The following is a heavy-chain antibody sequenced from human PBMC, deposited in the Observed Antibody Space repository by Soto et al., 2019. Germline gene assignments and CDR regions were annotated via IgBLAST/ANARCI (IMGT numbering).Heavy chain of an antibody. Sequence: EVQLLESGGGLVQPGGSLRLSCAASGFTFTRYSMNWLRQAPGKGLEWVSSTSSSGGGTYYAESVKGRFTISRDKSRNTLDLQMYSRRADDPAIYCCAKTIEQQLLPCAFDSWGHGTMVNVSS. V-gene: IGHV3-23*01. CDR1: GFTFTRYS. D-gene: IGHD6-13*01. CDR2: TSSSGGGT. CDR3: AKTIEQQLLPCAFDS. J-gene: IGHJ3*02.